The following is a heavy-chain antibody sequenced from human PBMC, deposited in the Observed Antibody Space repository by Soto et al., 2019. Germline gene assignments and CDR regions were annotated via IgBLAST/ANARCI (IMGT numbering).Heavy chain of an antibody. CDR2: VWSDGSNR. CDR3: ARDGSNKPGFYYGMDV. J-gene: IGHJ6*02. V-gene: IGHV3-33*01. D-gene: IGHD4-4*01. Sequence: VPLVASGGGVVQPGRSLRLSCEAFGFTFSNHGMHWVRQAPGKGLQWVASVWSDGSNRYYADSVKGRFTMSRDNSKKTLYLQMNNLRADDTAVYYCARDGSNKPGFYYGMDVWGQETTVSVSS. CDR1: GFTFSNHG.